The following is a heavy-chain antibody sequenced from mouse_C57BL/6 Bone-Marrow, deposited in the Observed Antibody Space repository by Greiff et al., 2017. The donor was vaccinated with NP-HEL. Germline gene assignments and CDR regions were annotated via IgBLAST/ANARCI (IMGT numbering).Heavy chain of an antibody. CDR3: TTPYDYDVDYYAMVY. V-gene: IGHV1-5*01. J-gene: IGHJ4*01. D-gene: IGHD2-4*01. CDR2: IYPGNSDT. CDR1: GYTFTSYW. Sequence: EVQLQESGTVLARPGASVKMSCKTSGYTFTSYWMHWVKQRPGQGLEWIGAIYPGNSDTSYNQKFKGKAKLTAVTSASTAYMELSSLTNEDSAVYYCTTPYDYDVDYYAMVYWGQGTSVTVSS.